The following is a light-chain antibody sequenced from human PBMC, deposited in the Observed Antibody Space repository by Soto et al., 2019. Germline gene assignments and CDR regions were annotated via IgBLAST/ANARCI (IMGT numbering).Light chain of an antibody. CDR2: ANT. Sequence: QPVLTQPPSVSGAPGQRVIISCTGSTSNIGAGYDVHWYQQLPGTAPKLLIYANTNRPSGVPDRFSGSKSGTSASLAITGLLSEDEADYYCQSYDSTLSGVVFGGGTKVTVL. V-gene: IGLV1-40*01. CDR1: TSNIGAGYD. CDR3: QSYDSTLSGVV. J-gene: IGLJ3*02.